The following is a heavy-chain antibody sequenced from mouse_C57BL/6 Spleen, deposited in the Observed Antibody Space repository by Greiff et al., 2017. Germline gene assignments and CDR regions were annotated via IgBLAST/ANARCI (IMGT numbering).Heavy chain of an antibody. Sequence: VQLQQSGPELVKPGASVKMSCKASGYTFTDSNMHWVKQSHGKSLEWIGYINPNNGGTSYNQKFKGKATLTVNKSSSTAYMELRSLTSEDSAVYYCAPLFITTEGYWGQGTTLTVSS. CDR2: INPNNGGT. CDR1: GYTFTDSN. V-gene: IGHV1-22*01. D-gene: IGHD1-1*01. J-gene: IGHJ2*01. CDR3: APLFITTEGY.